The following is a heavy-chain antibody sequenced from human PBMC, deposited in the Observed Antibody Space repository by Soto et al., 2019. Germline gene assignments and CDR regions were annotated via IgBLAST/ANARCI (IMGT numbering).Heavy chain of an antibody. V-gene: IGHV4-30-4*01. CDR2: IYKSATT. CDR3: ARGRYCLTGRCFPNWFDS. CDR1: GDSISTVDYF. D-gene: IGHD2-15*01. J-gene: IGHJ5*01. Sequence: SETLSLTCSVSGDSISTVDYFWAWIRQPPGQALEYIGYIYKSATTYYNPSFESRVAISLATSKSQFSLNVTSVTAADTAVYFCARGRYCLTGRCFPNWFDSWGQGTLVTVSS.